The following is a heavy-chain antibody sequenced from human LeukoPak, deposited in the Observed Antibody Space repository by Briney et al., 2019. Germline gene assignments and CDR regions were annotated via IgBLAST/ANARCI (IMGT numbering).Heavy chain of an antibody. V-gene: IGHV4-39*07. CDR1: GGSISRSSYY. J-gene: IGHJ6*03. CDR2: MYYSGST. D-gene: IGHD6-6*01. CDR3: ARDWGVGGRPGYMDV. Sequence: SETLSLTCTVSGGSISRSSYYWGWMRQPPGKGLEWIGSMYYSGSTFYNPSLKSRVTILVDTSKNQVSLKLSSVTAADTAVYFCARDWGVGGRPGYMDVWGKGTTVTVSS.